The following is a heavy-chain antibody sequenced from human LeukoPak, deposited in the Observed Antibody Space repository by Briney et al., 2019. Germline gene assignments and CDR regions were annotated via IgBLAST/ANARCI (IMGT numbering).Heavy chain of an antibody. CDR1: GGTFSTSV. D-gene: IGHD3-10*01. CDR2: IIPSFGTP. V-gene: IGHV1-69*13. Sequence: SVKVSCKASGGTFSTSVITWVRQAPGQGLKWMGGIIPSFGTPSYAQDFEGRVTITADESASTAYIELSSLTSDDTAVYYCATEGYSGSPYDSWGQGTLVTVSS. J-gene: IGHJ4*02. CDR3: ATEGYSGSPYDS.